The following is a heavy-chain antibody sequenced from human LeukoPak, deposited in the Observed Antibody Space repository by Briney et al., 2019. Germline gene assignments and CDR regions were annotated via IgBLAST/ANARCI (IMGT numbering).Heavy chain of an antibody. Sequence: TSETLSLTCTVSGGSISSYYWSWLRQPPGKGLEWIGYIYYSGNTNYNPSLKSRVTISIDTSKNQFSLKLSSVTAADTAVYYCARQRITAAGILDYWGQGTLVTVSS. CDR2: IYYSGNT. D-gene: IGHD6-13*01. J-gene: IGHJ4*02. CDR3: ARQRITAAGILDY. CDR1: GGSISSYY. V-gene: IGHV4-59*08.